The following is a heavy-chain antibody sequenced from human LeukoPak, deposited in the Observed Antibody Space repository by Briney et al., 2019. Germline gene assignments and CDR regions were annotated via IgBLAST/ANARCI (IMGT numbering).Heavy chain of an antibody. J-gene: IGHJ4*02. CDR2: VHSSGTT. CDR1: GGSINNYF. D-gene: IGHD7-27*01. V-gene: IGHV4-59*08. CDR3: ARGKWGYYFDY. Sequence: TSETLSLTCIVSGGSINNYFWTWVRQPPGKGLEWIGYVHSSGTTNYNPSLNSQVIVSLDTSKNQFSLKLNSVTAADTAVYSCARGKWGYYFDYWGQGTLVTVSS.